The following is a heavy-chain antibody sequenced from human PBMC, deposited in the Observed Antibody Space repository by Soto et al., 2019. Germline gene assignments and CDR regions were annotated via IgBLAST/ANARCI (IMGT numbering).Heavy chain of an antibody. D-gene: IGHD2-15*01. CDR1: GFTFSSYG. V-gene: IGHV3-33*01. CDR3: ARDLYCSGGSCYFLESYYYGMDV. CDR2: IWYDGSNK. Sequence: GGSLRLSCAASGFTFSSYGMHWVRQAPGKGLEWVAVIWYDGSNKYYADSVKGRFTISRDNSKNTLYLQMNSLRAEDTAVYYCARDLYCSGGSCYFLESYYYGMDVWGQGTTVTVSS. J-gene: IGHJ6*02.